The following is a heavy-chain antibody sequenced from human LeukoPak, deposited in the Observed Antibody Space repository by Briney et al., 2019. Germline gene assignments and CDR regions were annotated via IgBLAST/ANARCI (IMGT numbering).Heavy chain of an antibody. CDR2: ISAYNGNT. Sequence: ASVKVSCKASGYTFTSYGISWVRQAPGQGLEWMGWISAYNGNTNYAQKLQGRVTMTTDTSTSTAYMELRSLRSDDTAVYYCARAHLIAVAWYFDYWGQGTLVTVSS. V-gene: IGHV1-18*01. CDR1: GYTFTSYG. J-gene: IGHJ4*02. D-gene: IGHD6-19*01. CDR3: ARAHLIAVAWYFDY.